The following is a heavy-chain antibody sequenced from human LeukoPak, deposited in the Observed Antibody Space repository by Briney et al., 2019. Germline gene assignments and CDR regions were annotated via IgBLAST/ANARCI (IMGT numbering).Heavy chain of an antibody. CDR2: IYYSGST. V-gene: IGHV4-30-4*08. CDR1: GGSISSGDYY. J-gene: IGHJ3*02. Sequence: SETLSLTCTVSGGSISSGDYYWRWLRQPPGNGLEWIGYIYYSGSTYYNPSLKSRVTISLDTSKNQFSPKLNFMTASDTTVYYCARANTEGAYDSCSQGTMVTASS. D-gene: IGHD4-17*01. CDR3: ARANTEGAYDS.